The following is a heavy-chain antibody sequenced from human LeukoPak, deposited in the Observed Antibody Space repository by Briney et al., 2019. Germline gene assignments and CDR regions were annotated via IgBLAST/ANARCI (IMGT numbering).Heavy chain of an antibody. CDR3: AKVYPGDGNDYDFWSGFDY. CDR2: IRYDGSNK. Sequence: GGSLRLSCAASGFTFSSYGMHWVRQAPGKGLEWVAFIRYDGSNKYYADSVKGRFTISRDNSKNTLYLQMNSLRAEDTAVYYCAKVYPGDGNDYDFWSGFDYWGQGTLVTVSS. J-gene: IGHJ4*02. V-gene: IGHV3-30*02. CDR1: GFTFSSYG. D-gene: IGHD3-3*01.